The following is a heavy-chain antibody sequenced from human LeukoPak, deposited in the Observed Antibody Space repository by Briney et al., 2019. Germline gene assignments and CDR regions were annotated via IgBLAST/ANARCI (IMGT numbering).Heavy chain of an antibody. J-gene: IGHJ4*02. CDR3: ARGAMSTFARFDS. CDR1: GFSVSDHY. D-gene: IGHD2/OR15-2a*01. V-gene: IGHV3-53*01. Sequence: GGSLRLSCVVSGFSVSDHYMSWVRQAPGKGLQWLSVIFADDLTYYEDSIKGRFTISRDRSQNTLYLQMKSLRAEDTAVYYCARGAMSTFARFDSWGQGTLVTVSS. CDR2: IFADDLT.